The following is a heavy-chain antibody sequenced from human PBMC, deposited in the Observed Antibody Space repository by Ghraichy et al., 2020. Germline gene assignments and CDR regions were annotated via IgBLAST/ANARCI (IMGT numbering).Heavy chain of an antibody. CDR3: AREIQWSIEVAGSLDH. CDR1: GFTFSSYC. Sequence: GGSLRLSCAASGFTFSSYCMHWVRQAPGKGLVWVSRINSDGSSTSYADSVKGRFTISRDNAKKTLYLQMNSLRAENTAVYYCAREIQWSIEVAGSLDHWGQVTLVTVSS. V-gene: IGHV3-74*01. CDR2: INSDGSST. D-gene: IGHD6-19*01. J-gene: IGHJ4*02.